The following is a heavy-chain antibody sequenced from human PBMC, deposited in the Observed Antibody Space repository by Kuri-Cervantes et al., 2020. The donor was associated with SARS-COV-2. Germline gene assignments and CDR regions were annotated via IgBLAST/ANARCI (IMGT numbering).Heavy chain of an antibody. Sequence: SETLSLTCTVSGGSISSHYWSWIRQPPGKGLEWIGYIYYSGSTNYNPSLKSRVTISVDTSKNQFSLKLSSVTAEDTAVYYCASSDSSAGGAFDIWGQGTMVTVSS. CDR3: ASSDSSAGGAFDI. CDR1: GGSISSHY. D-gene: IGHD3-22*01. CDR2: IYYSGST. J-gene: IGHJ3*02. V-gene: IGHV4-59*11.